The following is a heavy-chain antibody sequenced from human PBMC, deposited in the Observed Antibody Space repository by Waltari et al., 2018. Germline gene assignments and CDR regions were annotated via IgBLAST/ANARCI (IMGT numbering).Heavy chain of an antibody. CDR1: GFTFTNYA. J-gene: IGHJ6*02. V-gene: IGHV3-23*01. CDR3: AKDRPNYYDSSGYYYYGMAV. D-gene: IGHD3-22*01. Sequence: EVQLLESVGGLVQPGGSLTLSCAASGFTFTNYAMSWVRQAPGKGLEWVSAISGSGGSTYYADSVKGRFTISKDISRNTLYLQMYSLRAEDTAVYYCAKDRPNYYDSSGYYYYGMAVWGQGTTVTVSS. CDR2: ISGSGGST.